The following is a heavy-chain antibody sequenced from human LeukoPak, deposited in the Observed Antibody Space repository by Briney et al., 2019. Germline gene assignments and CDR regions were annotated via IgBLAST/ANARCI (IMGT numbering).Heavy chain of an antibody. D-gene: IGHD3-22*01. CDR3: ARGDSSGYYYSVPFDY. CDR1: GFTFSSYS. CDR2: ISSSSSYI. V-gene: IGHV3-21*01. Sequence: GGSLRLSCAASGFTFSSYSMNWVRQAPGKGLEWVSSISSSSSYIYYADSVKGRFTISRDNAKNSLYLQMNSLRAEDTAVYYCARGDSSGYYYSVPFDYWGQGTLVTVSS. J-gene: IGHJ4*02.